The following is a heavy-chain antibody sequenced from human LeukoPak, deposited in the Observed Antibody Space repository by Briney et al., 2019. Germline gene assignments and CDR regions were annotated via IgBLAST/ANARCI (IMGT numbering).Heavy chain of an antibody. D-gene: IGHD3-22*01. J-gene: IGHJ5*02. V-gene: IGHV4-61*02. CDR3: AREAYYYDSSGYYDH. CDR2: IYTSGST. CDR1: GGSISSGSYY. Sequence: SQTLSLTCTASGGSISSGSYYWSWIRQPAGKGLEWIGRIYTSGSTNYNPSLKSRVTISVDTSKNQFSLKLSSVTAADTAVYYCAREAYYYDSSGYYDHWGQGTLVTVSS.